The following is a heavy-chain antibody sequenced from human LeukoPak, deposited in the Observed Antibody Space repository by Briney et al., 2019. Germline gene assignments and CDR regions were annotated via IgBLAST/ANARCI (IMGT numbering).Heavy chain of an antibody. D-gene: IGHD5-24*01. CDR3: ARLRGAQFYFYYYMDV. CDR1: GYSISSGYY. CDR2: IYHSGST. V-gene: IGHV4-38-2*01. Sequence: PSETLSLTCAVSGYSISSGYYWGWIRQPPGKGLEWIGSIYHSGSTYYNPSLKSRVTISVDTSKNQFSLKLSSVTAADTAVYYCARLRGAQFYFYYYMDVWGKGTTVTVSS. J-gene: IGHJ6*03.